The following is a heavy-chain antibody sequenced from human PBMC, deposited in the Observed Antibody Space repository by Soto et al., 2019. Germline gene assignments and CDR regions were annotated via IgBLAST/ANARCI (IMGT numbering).Heavy chain of an antibody. CDR3: VRDWVGRCSGGSCYHFDS. J-gene: IGHJ4*02. V-gene: IGHV3-7*01. Sequence: EVQLMESGGGLVQPGGSLRLSCAASGFTFNEHWMSWVRQAPGRGPEWVANIKEDGSEKYYVDSVKGRFTISRDNAKNSLSQLMNSLRAEDTAVYHCVRDWVGRCSGGSCYHFDSWGQGTLVTVSS. CDR1: GFTFNEHW. CDR2: IKEDGSEK. D-gene: IGHD2-15*01.